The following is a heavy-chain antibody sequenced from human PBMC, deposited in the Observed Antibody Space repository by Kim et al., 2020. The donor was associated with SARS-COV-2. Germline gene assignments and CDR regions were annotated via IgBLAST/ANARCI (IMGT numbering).Heavy chain of an antibody. D-gene: IGHD3-10*01. Sequence: ASVKVSCKVSGYTLTELSMHWVRQAPGKGLEWMGGFDPEDGETIYAQKFQGRVTMTEDTSTDTAYMELSSLRSEDTAVYYCATLYYGSGSYYMGSGAFDIWGQGTMVTVSS. CDR2: FDPEDGET. CDR3: ATLYYGSGSYYMGSGAFDI. CDR1: GYTLTELS. J-gene: IGHJ3*02. V-gene: IGHV1-24*01.